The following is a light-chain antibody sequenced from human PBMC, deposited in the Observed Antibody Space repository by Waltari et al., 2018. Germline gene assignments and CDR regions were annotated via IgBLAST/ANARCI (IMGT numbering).Light chain of an antibody. V-gene: IGLV8-61*01. J-gene: IGLJ3*02. CDR2: KAN. Sequence: QTVVTQEPSLSVSPGGTVTLTCALSSGSLSTTSYATWYQQTPGQAPRTLVSKANARSSGFPDRFSGSILGNTAALTITGAQADDESDYYCALYMGSGIWVVGGGTRLTVL. CDR3: ALYMGSGIWV. CDR1: SGSLSTTSY.